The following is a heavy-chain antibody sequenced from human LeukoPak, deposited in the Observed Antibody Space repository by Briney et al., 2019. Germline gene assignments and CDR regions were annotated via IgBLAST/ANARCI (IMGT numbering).Heavy chain of an antibody. D-gene: IGHD2-15*01. CDR1: GFTFSSYS. Sequence: GGSLRLSCAASGFTFSSYSMNWVRQAPGKGLEWVSYISSSSSTIYYADSVKGRFTISRDNAKNSLYLQMNSLRDENTAAYYCAREVVVAATDWFDPWGQGTLVTVSS. J-gene: IGHJ5*02. V-gene: IGHV3-48*02. CDR2: ISSSSSTI. CDR3: AREVVVAATDWFDP.